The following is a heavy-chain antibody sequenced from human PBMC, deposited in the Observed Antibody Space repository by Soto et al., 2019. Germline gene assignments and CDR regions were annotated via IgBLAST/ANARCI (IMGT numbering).Heavy chain of an antibody. CDR2: IYWDDDE. J-gene: IGHJ4*02. V-gene: IGHV2-5*02. CDR1: GFSLTTDGEG. Sequence: QITLKESGPTLVKPAQTLALTCTFSGFSLTTDGEGVGWVRQPPGEALEWLALIYWDDDERYSPSLKTSLTITTDPSKNQVVLIMTNLDPVDTATYYCAHSRNLIAEDAQVGDFDYWGQGTLVTVSS. D-gene: IGHD6-13*01. CDR3: AHSRNLIAEDAQVGDFDY.